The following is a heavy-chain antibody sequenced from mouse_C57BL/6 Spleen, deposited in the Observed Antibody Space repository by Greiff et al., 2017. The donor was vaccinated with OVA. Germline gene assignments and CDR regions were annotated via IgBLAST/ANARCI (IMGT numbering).Heavy chain of an antibody. Sequence: VQLKESGPELVKPGASVKISCKASGYSFTDYNMNWVKQSNGKSLEWIGVINPNYGTTSYNQKFKGKATLTVDQSSSTAYMQLNSLTSEDSAVYYCARSLHYGSSYDWYFDVWGTGTTVTVSS. J-gene: IGHJ1*03. D-gene: IGHD1-1*01. CDR2: INPNYGTT. CDR3: ARSLHYGSSYDWYFDV. CDR1: GYSFTDYN. V-gene: IGHV1-39*01.